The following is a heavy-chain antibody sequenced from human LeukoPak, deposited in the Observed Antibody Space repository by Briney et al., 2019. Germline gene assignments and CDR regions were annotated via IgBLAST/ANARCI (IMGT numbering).Heavy chain of an antibody. CDR1: GGPISSTNW. Sequence: KTSETLSLTCAVSGGPISSTNWWSWVRQPPGKGLEWIGEIYHSGSTNYNPSLRSRITISVDKSKDQFSLRLSSVTAADTAVYYCARTLWFGARGAFDIWGQGTMVTVSS. CDR3: ARTLWFGARGAFDI. CDR2: IYHSGST. V-gene: IGHV4-4*02. J-gene: IGHJ3*02. D-gene: IGHD3-10*01.